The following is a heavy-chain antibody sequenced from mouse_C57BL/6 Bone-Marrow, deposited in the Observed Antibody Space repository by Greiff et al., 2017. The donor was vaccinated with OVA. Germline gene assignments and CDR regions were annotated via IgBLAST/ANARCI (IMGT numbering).Heavy chain of an antibody. CDR2: IWTGGGT. V-gene: IGHV2-9-1*01. CDR3: ARNPSYYYGSRGYAMDY. CDR1: GFALTSYA. D-gene: IGHD1-1*01. Sequence: QVQLKESGPGLVAPSQSLSITCTVSGFALTSYAISWVRQPPGKGLEWLGVIWTGGGTNYNSALKSRLSISKDNSKSQVFLKMNSLQTDDTDRYYCARNPSYYYGSRGYAMDYWGQGTSFTVSS. J-gene: IGHJ4*01.